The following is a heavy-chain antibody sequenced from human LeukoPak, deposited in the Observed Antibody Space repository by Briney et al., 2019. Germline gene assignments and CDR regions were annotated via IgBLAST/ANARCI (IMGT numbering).Heavy chain of an antibody. D-gene: IGHD3-10*01. Sequence: SETLSLTCTVSGVSISSYYWSWIRQPPGKGLKWIGEINHSGSTNYNPSLKSRVTISVDTSKNQFSLKLSSVTAAATAVYYRARGPPRYYYGSGSYPLSLWGQGTLVTVSS. CDR1: GVSISSYY. CDR3: ARGPPRYYYGSGSYPLSL. CDR2: INHSGST. J-gene: IGHJ4*02. V-gene: IGHV4-34*01.